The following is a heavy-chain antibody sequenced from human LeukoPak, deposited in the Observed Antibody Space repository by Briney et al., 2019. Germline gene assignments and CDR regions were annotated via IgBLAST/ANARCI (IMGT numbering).Heavy chain of an antibody. V-gene: IGHV3-30*04. D-gene: IGHD5-18*01. CDR3: ATGGGYSAWDYFDY. CDR1: GFTFSSYA. CDR2: ISYDGSNK. J-gene: IGHJ4*02. Sequence: GGSLRLSCAASGFTFSSYAMHGVRQAPGKGLEWVAVISYDGSNKYYADSVKGRFTISRDNSKNTLYLQMNSLRAEDTAVYYCATGGGYSAWDYFDYWGQGTLVTVSS.